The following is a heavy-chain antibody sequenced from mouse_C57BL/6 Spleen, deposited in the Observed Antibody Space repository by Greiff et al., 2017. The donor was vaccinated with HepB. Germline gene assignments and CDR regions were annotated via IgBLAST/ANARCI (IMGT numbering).Heavy chain of an antibody. CDR2: INYDGSST. D-gene: IGHD1-1*01. J-gene: IGHJ1*03. CDR3: ARGDYYGLATRGYFDV. CDR1: GFTFSDYY. Sequence: EVQLVESEGGLVQPGSSMKLSCTASGFTFSDYYMAWVRQVPEKGLEWVANINYDGSSTYYLDSLKSRFIISRDNAKNILYLQMSSLKSEDTATYYCARGDYYGLATRGYFDVWGTGTTVTVSS. V-gene: IGHV5-16*01.